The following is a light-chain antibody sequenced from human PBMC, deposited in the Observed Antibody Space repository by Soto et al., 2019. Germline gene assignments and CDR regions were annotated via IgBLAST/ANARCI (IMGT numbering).Light chain of an antibody. CDR3: GTWDSSLSAGYV. V-gene: IGLV1-51*02. J-gene: IGLJ1*01. CDR1: SSNIGNNY. Sequence: QSVLTQPPSVSAAPGQKVTILCSGSSSNIGNNYVSWYQQLPGTAPKLLIYENNKRPSGIPDRFSGSKSGTSATLGITGLQTGDEADYYCGTWDSSLSAGYVFGTGTKVTVL. CDR2: ENN.